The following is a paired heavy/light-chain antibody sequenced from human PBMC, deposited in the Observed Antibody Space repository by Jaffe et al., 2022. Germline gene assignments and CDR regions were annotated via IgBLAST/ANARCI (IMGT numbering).Light chain of an antibody. CDR3: QSYDNSLSGYV. Sequence: QSVLTQPPSVSGAPGQRVTISCTGSSSNIGAGYDVYWYQQLPGTAPKLLIYGYNSRPSGVPDRFSGSKSGTSASLAITGLQAEDEADYYCQSYDNSLSGYVFGSGTKVTVL. CDR1: SSNIGAGYD. V-gene: IGLV1-40*01. CDR2: GYN. J-gene: IGLJ1*01.
Heavy chain of an antibody. Sequence: QVQLQESGPGLVKPSGTLSLTCAVSGGSISSSNWWSWVRQSPEKGLEWIAEIYYSGTTNYNPSLKSRVTISVDNSKNQLSLRLSSVTAADTAVYYCARDPSHRGYFDYWGQGTLVTVSS. CDR3: ARDPSHRGYFDY. CDR2: IYYSGTT. J-gene: IGHJ4*02. V-gene: IGHV4-4*02. CDR1: GGSISSSNW.